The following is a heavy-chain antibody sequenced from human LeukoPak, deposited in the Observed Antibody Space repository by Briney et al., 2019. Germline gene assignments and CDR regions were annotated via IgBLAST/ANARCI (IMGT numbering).Heavy chain of an antibody. CDR1: GFTFSSYD. V-gene: IGHV3-13*01. Sequence: GGALRLSCAASGFTFSSYDMHWVRQAAGKGLDGVSAFHTDGATYYLDSVKGRFTISREDAKTSLYLQMNTLRAGDTAVYYCARGSGPGVTTTDSCGQATLVIVSS. D-gene: IGHD4-17*01. CDR2: FHTDGAT. J-gene: IGHJ4*02. CDR3: ARGSGPGVTTTDS.